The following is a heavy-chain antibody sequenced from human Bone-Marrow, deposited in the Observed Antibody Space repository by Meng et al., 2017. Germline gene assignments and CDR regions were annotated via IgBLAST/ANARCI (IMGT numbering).Heavy chain of an antibody. CDR2: IYYSGST. CDR1: GGSISSYY. J-gene: IGHJ4*02. V-gene: IGHV4-59*01. Sequence: GSLRLSCTVPGGSISSYYWSWIRQPPGKGREWIGYIYYSGSTNYNPSLKSRVTISVDTSKNQFSLKLSSVTAADTAVYYCARGNFGGYYNFTDYWGQGTLVTVSS. CDR3: ARGNFGGYYNFTDY. D-gene: IGHD3-3*01.